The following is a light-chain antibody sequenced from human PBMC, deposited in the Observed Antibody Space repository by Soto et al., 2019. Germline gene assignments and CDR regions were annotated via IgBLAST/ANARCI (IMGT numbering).Light chain of an antibody. CDR1: QSITNY. CDR3: QQRHMWPIT. CDR2: AIS. J-gene: IGKJ5*01. V-gene: IGKV3-11*01. Sequence: EIVLTQSPATLSLSPGERATLSCRASQSITNYVGWFQQKPGQAPRLLIYAISNRATGIPARFSSSGSGTDFTLTISSLEPEDSAVYYCQQRHMWPITFGQGTRLEIK.